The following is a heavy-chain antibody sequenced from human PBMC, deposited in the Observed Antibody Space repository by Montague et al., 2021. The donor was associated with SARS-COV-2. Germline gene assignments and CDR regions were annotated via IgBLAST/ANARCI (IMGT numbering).Heavy chain of an antibody. V-gene: IGHV3-23*01. D-gene: IGHD3-3*01. Sequence: SLRLSCAASGFTFSSYAMSWVRQAPGKGLEWVSAISGSGGSTYYADSVKGRFTISRDNSKNTLYLQMNSLRAEDTAVYYCAKDWKSITIFGVVSMEPNWFDPWGQGTLVTVSS. CDR2: ISGSGGST. J-gene: IGHJ5*02. CDR3: AKDWKSITIFGVVSMEPNWFDP. CDR1: GFTFSSYA.